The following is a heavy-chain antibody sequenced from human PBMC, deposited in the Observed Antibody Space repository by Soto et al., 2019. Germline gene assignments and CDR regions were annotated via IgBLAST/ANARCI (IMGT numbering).Heavy chain of an antibody. Sequence: GGSLRLSCAASGFTVSSNYMSWVRQAPGKGLEWVSVIYSGGTIYYADSVKGRFTISRDNAKNSLYLQMNSLRAEDTAVYYCARSPSSSSWSVFDYWGQGTLVTVSS. D-gene: IGHD6-13*01. CDR3: ARSPSSSSWSVFDY. CDR1: GFTVSSNY. V-gene: IGHV3-53*01. CDR2: IYSGGTI. J-gene: IGHJ4*02.